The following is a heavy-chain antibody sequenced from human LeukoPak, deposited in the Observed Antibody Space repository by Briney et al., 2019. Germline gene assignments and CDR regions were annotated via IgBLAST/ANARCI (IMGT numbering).Heavy chain of an antibody. Sequence: ASVKVSCKASGGTFSSYDINWVRQATGQGLEWMGWMNPNSGNTGYAQKFQGRVTITRNTSISTAYMELSSLRSEDTAVYYCARGLGYCSSTSCPTNFWMGYWGQGTLVTVSS. CDR1: GGTFSSYD. CDR3: ARGLGYCSSTSCPTNFWMGY. CDR2: MNPNSGNT. D-gene: IGHD2-2*01. V-gene: IGHV1-8*03. J-gene: IGHJ4*02.